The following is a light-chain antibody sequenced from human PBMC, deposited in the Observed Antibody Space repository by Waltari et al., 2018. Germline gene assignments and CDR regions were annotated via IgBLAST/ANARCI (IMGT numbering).Light chain of an antibody. Sequence: QSALTQPASVSGSPGQSITISCTGTSSDIGPYDYVAWYQQHPGKAPKLIIYYVSGRPSGISDRFSGSKSGNTASLTISGLQADDEAFYYCSSYETSNIVVFGGGTKLTVL. CDR1: SSDIGPYDY. CDR2: YVS. J-gene: IGLJ2*01. V-gene: IGLV2-14*03. CDR3: SSYETSNIVV.